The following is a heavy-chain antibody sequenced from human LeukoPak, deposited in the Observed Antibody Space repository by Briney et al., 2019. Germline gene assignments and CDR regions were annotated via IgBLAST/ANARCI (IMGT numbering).Heavy chain of an antibody. D-gene: IGHD6-25*01. CDR1: GFTFSAYG. CDR3: AKEAATSQIDY. V-gene: IGHV3-30*18. Sequence: PGGSLRLSCAASGFTFSAYGMHWVRQVPVKGLQCVAVVSHDGHTKYYEDSVKGRFTISRDNSKNTLSLQMNSLRPDDTGVYFCAKEAATSQIDYWGQGTLVTVSS. J-gene: IGHJ4*02. CDR2: VSHDGHTK.